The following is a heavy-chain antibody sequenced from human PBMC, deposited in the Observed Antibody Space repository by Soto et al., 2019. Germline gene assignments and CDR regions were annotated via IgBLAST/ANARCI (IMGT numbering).Heavy chain of an antibody. V-gene: IGHV3-7*01. D-gene: IGHD3-22*01. CDR1: LFTFSSYW. CDR2: IKEDGSEK. Sequence: PVWSLRLSCSASLFTFSSYWMSWVRQAPGKGLEWVAKIKEDGSEKYYVDSVKGRFTISRDNAKNSLYLQMNSLRAEDTAVYYCSADYDMPNWGQGTLVTVSS. J-gene: IGHJ4*02. CDR3: SADYDMPN.